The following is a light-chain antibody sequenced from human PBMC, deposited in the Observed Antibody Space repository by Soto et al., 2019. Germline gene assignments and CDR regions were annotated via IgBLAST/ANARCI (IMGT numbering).Light chain of an antibody. V-gene: IGKV4-1*01. Sequence: DIVMTQSPDSLAVSLGERATINCKSSQSVLYNSNNKNYLAWYQQKPGQSPKLLIYWASTRESGVPDRFSGSGSGTDFTLTISSLQAEDVAVYYCQQYYGTPLTFGGGTKVALK. CDR2: WAS. CDR1: QSVLYNSNNKNY. J-gene: IGKJ4*01. CDR3: QQYYGTPLT.